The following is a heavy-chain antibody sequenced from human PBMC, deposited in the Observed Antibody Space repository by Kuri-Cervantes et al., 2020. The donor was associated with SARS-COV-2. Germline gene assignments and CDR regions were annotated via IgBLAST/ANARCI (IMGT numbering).Heavy chain of an antibody. Sequence: GGSLRLSCAASGLTFSSYGMHWVRQAPGKGLEWVAVISYDGSNKYYADSVKGRFTISRDNSKNTLYLQMNSLRAEDTAVYYCAKVGGKELVGANVRWFDPWGQGTLVTVSS. V-gene: IGHV3-30*18. J-gene: IGHJ5*02. CDR3: AKVGGKELVGANVRWFDP. CDR2: ISYDGSNK. D-gene: IGHD1-26*01. CDR1: GLTFSSYG.